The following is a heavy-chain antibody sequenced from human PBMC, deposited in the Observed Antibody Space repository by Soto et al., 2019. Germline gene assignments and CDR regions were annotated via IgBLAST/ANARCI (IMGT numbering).Heavy chain of an antibody. D-gene: IGHD3-3*01. J-gene: IGHJ5*02. CDR1: GFTFSSYA. CDR3: AKDRGMGPSPRLEWLLWGDWFDP. CDR2: ISGSGGST. Sequence: EVQLLESGGGLVQPGGSLRLSCAASGFTFSSYAMSWVRQAPGKGLEWVSAISGSGGSTYYADSVKGRFTISRDNSKNTLYLQMNSLRAEDTAVYYCAKDRGMGPSPRLEWLLWGDWFDPWGQGTLVTVSS. V-gene: IGHV3-23*01.